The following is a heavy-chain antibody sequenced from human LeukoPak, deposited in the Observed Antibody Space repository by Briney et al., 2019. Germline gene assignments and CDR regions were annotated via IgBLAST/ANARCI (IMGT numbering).Heavy chain of an antibody. CDR1: GFTFSTFA. Sequence: GGSLRLSCEASGFTFSTFAMIWVRQPPGKGLEWVSSIFPSGGEIHYADSVRGRFTISRDNAKNTLYLQMNSLRAEDTAVYYCATGNSWQGQIDYWGQGTLVTVSS. CDR3: ATGNSWQGQIDY. V-gene: IGHV3-23*01. CDR2: IFPSGGEI. J-gene: IGHJ4*02. D-gene: IGHD7-27*01.